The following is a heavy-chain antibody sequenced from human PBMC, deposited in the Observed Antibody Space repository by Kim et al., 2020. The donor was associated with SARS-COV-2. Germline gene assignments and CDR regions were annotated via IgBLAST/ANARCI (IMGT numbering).Heavy chain of an antibody. J-gene: IGHJ4*02. D-gene: IGHD3-9*01. CDR3: VRHGIWDSDY. CDR1: GFTSRTYW. CDR2: IKTDGSEK. Sequence: GGSLRLSCVASGFTSRTYWMAWVRQAPGKGLEWVANIKTDGSEKYYVDSVKGRFTISRDNAKNTLYLQMDSLRVEDTAVYYCVRHGIWDSDYWGQG. V-gene: IGHV3-7*01.